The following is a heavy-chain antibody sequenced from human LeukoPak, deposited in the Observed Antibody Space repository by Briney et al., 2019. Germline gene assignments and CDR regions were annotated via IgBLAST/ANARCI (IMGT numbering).Heavy chain of an antibody. CDR2: INPNSGGT. D-gene: IGHD3-22*01. CDR3: ARDLTMIVVRGDY. CDR1: GYTFTGYY. V-gene: IGHV1-2*02. J-gene: IGHJ4*02. Sequence: ASVKVSCKASGYTFTGYYMHWVRQAPGQGLEWMGWINPNSGGTNYAQKFQGRVTMTRDTSISTAYMELSRLRSDDTAVYYCARDLTMIVVRGDYWGQGTLATVSS.